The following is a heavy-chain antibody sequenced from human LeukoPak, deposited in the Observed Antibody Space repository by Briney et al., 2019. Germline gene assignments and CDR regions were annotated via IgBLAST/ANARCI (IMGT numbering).Heavy chain of an antibody. V-gene: IGHV4-59*01. CDR1: GGSISSYY. D-gene: IGHD5-18*01. J-gene: IGHJ3*02. CDR2: IYYSGSI. CDR3: ARCRYSYGDCDAFDI. Sequence: PSETLSLTCTVSGGSISSYYWSWIRQPPGKGLEWIGYIYYSGSINYNPSLKSRVTISVDTSKNQFSLKLSSVTAADTAVYYCARCRYSYGDCDAFDIWGQGTMVTVSS.